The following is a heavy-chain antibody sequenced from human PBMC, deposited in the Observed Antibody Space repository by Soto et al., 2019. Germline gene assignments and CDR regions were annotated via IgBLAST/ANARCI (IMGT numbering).Heavy chain of an antibody. J-gene: IGHJ6*02. V-gene: IGHV3-21*01. Sequence: GGSLRLSCAASGFTFSSYSMNWVRQAPGKGLEWVSAISSSGTYIHYADSRKGRFTISKDNAKNSLYLQMISLRAEDTAVYYCASDPSDCTSTSCCGYYAMDVWGQGTTVTVSS. CDR2: ISSSGTYI. D-gene: IGHD2-2*01. CDR1: GFTFSSYS. CDR3: ASDPSDCTSTSCCGYYAMDV.